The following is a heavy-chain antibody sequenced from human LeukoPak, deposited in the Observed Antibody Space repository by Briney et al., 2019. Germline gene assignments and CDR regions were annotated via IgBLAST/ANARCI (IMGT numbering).Heavy chain of an antibody. V-gene: IGHV4-4*02. CDR3: ARDFLGYCSGGSCYLDYYYGMDV. CDR1: GGSISSSNW. Sequence: SETLSLTCAVSGGSISSSNWWSWVRQPPGKGLEWIGEIYHSGSTNYNPSLKSRVTISVDKSKNQFSLKLSSMTAADTAVYYCARDFLGYCSGGSCYLDYYYGMDVWGQGTTVTVSS. D-gene: IGHD2-15*01. CDR2: IYHSGST. J-gene: IGHJ6*02.